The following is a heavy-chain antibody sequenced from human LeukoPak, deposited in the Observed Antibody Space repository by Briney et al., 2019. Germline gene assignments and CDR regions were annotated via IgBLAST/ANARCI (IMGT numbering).Heavy chain of an antibody. V-gene: IGHV1-18*01. CDR2: ISVYNGNT. D-gene: IGHD1-26*01. CDR3: ARGDLEWEPDPNWFDP. J-gene: IGHJ5*02. CDR1: GYTFTSYG. Sequence: ASVKVSCKASGYTFTSYGISWVRQAPGQALEWMGWISVYNGNTNYAQKLHGRVTMTTDTSTSTAYMELMSLRSDDTAVYYCARGDLEWEPDPNWFDPWGQGTLVTVSS.